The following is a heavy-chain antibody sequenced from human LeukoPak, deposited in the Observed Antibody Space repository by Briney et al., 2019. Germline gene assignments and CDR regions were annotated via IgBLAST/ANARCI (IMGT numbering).Heavy chain of an antibody. CDR1: GYTFSGYY. Sequence: ASVKVSCKASGYTFSGYYMHWVRQAPGQGLEWMGWINPNSGGTNYAQKFQGRVTMTRDTSISTAYMELSRLRSDDTAVYYCARDRGEGRFWSGYYPDYWGQGTLVTVSS. V-gene: IGHV1-2*02. CDR3: ARDRGEGRFWSGYYPDY. D-gene: IGHD3-3*01. CDR2: INPNSGGT. J-gene: IGHJ4*02.